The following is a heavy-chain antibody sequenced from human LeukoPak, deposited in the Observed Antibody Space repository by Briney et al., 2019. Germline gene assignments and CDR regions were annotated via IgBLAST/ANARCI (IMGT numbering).Heavy chain of an antibody. Sequence: GASVKVSCKASGYTFTSYYMHWVRQAPGQGLEWMGIINPSGGSTSYAQKFQGRVTMTRDMSTSTVYMELSSLRSEDTAVYYCARVRYKDFWSGYWKNYYYMDVWGKGTTVTVSS. V-gene: IGHV1-46*01. CDR1: GYTFTSYY. D-gene: IGHD3-3*01. J-gene: IGHJ6*03. CDR3: ARVRYKDFWSGYWKNYYYMDV. CDR2: INPSGGST.